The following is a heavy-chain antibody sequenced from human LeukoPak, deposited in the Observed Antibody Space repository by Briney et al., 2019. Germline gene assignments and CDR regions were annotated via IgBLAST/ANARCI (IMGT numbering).Heavy chain of an antibody. CDR1: GGSISSYY. CDR2: IYYSGST. D-gene: IGHD2-2*01. Sequence: PSETLSLTCTVSGGSISSYYWSWIRQPPGKGLEWIGYIYYSGSTNYNPSLKSRVTISVDTSKNQFSLKLSSVTAADTAVYYCARDNRMEGVPVGDYWGQGTLVTVSS. CDR3: ARDNRMEGVPVGDY. J-gene: IGHJ4*02. V-gene: IGHV4-59*12.